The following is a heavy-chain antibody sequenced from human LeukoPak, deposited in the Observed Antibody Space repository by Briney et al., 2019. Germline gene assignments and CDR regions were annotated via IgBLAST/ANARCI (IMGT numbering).Heavy chain of an antibody. CDR1: GFTFSSYW. D-gene: IGHD6-6*01. CDR3: AKDSSWQGYYFDY. Sequence: PGGSLRLSCAASGFTFSSYWMHWVRQAPGKGLVWVSRINSDGSSTSYADSVKGRFTISRDNSKNTLYLQMNSLRAEDTAVYYCAKDSSWQGYYFDYWGQGTLVTVSS. J-gene: IGHJ4*02. V-gene: IGHV3-74*01. CDR2: INSDGSST.